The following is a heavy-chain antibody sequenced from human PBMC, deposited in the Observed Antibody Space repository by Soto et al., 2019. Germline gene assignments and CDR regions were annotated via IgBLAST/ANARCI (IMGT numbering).Heavy chain of an antibody. D-gene: IGHD1-20*01. J-gene: IGHJ4*02. Sequence: SETLSLTCAVSGGSISGSYYYWAWLRQSPGKGPEWIGSVFYTGFTSYNPSLESRVSVSVDTSKSQFSLKLSAVTAADTAVYYCATSQKGYNWSYFDHWGQGALVTVSS. CDR2: VFYTGFT. CDR1: GGSISGSYYY. CDR3: ATSQKGYNWSYFDH. V-gene: IGHV4-39*01.